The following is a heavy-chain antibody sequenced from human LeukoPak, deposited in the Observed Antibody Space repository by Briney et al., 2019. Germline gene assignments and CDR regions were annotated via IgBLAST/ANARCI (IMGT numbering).Heavy chain of an antibody. J-gene: IGHJ5*02. CDR1: GFTFDDYA. CDR2: ISWNSGSI. CDR3: AKDQSSTSWNWFDP. Sequence: PGRSLRLSCAASGFTFDDYAMHWVRQAPGKGLEWVSDISWNSGSIGYADSVKGRFTISRDNAKNSLYLQMNSLRAEDTALYYCAKDQSSTSWNWFDPWGQGTLVTVSS. D-gene: IGHD2-2*01. V-gene: IGHV3-9*01.